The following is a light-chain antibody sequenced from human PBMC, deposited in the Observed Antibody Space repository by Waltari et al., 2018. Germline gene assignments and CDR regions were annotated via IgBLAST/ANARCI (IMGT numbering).Light chain of an antibody. J-gene: IGKJ1*01. CDR1: QSVSRTF. CDR3: QHYVTLPVT. Sequence: EIVLTQSPGTLSLSPGDRATLSCRASQSVSRTFAWYQQKPGQAPSLLIYGASIRATGIPDRFSGSGSGTDFSLTISRLEPEDFAVYYCQHYVTLPVTFGQGTKVEIK. V-gene: IGKV3-20*01. CDR2: GAS.